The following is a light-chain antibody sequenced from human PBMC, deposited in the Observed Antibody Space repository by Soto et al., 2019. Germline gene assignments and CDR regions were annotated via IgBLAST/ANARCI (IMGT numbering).Light chain of an antibody. CDR2: DIF. CDR1: QSVNRF. J-gene: IGKJ4*01. Sequence: EVGMKQSPATLSVSTGERATLCCRASQSVNRFLAWYQHKPGQAPRLLIYDIFQRATGIPARFSGSGSGTDFTLTISSLEPEDFAVYYCQQRSNWPLPFGGGTKAAIK. CDR3: QQRSNWPLP. V-gene: IGKV3-11*01.